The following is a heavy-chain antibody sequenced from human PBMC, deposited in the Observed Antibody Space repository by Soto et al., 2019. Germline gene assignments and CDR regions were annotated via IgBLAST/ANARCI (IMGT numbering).Heavy chain of an antibody. CDR2: IYYSGST. Sequence: SETLSLTCTVSGGSISSGDYYWSWIRQPPGKGLEWIGYIYYSGSTYYNPSLKSRVTISVDTSKNQFSLKLSSVTAADTAVYYCAKVVQQQLVRDYYYGMDVWGQGTTVTVSS. J-gene: IGHJ6*02. CDR1: GGSISSGDYY. V-gene: IGHV4-30-4*01. D-gene: IGHD6-13*01. CDR3: AKVVQQQLVRDYYYGMDV.